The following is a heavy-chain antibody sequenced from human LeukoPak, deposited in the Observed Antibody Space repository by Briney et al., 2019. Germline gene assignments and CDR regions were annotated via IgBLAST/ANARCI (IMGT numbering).Heavy chain of an antibody. V-gene: IGHV3-7*01. D-gene: IGHD3-22*01. Sequence: GGSLRLSCAASVFTFSSYWMSWVRQAPGKGLEWVANIKHDGSEKYYVDSVKGRFTISRDNAKNSLYLQMNSLRAEDTAVYYCARDSWLSDYWGQGTLVTVSS. CDR1: VFTFSSYW. J-gene: IGHJ4*02. CDR3: ARDSWLSDY. CDR2: IKHDGSEK.